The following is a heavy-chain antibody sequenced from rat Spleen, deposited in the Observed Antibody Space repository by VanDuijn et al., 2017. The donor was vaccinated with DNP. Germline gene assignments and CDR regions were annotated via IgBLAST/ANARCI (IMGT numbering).Heavy chain of an antibody. Sequence: EVQLVESGGGVVQPGKSLKLSCAASGFSFSDSAMAWVRQSPKMGLEWVATIIYDGSHTFYRDSVQGRFIISRDNAKTTLNLQMDSLRSEDTATYYCARRGWERGYFDYWGQGVMVTVSS. J-gene: IGHJ2*01. D-gene: IGHD5-1*01. CDR3: ARRGWERGYFDY. V-gene: IGHV5-17*01. CDR2: IIYDGSHT. CDR1: GFSFSDSA.